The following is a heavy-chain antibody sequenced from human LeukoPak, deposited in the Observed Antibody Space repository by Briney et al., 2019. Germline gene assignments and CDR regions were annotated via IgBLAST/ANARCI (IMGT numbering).Heavy chain of an antibody. Sequence: SVKVSCKASGGTFSSYAISWVRQAPGQGLEWMGGIIPIFGTANYAQKFQGRVTITADESTSTAYMELSSLRSEDTAVYYCARGAGYCTNGVCYTCDYWGQGTLVTVSS. J-gene: IGHJ4*02. D-gene: IGHD2-8*01. CDR3: ARGAGYCTNGVCYTCDY. CDR1: GGTFSSYA. CDR2: IIPIFGTA. V-gene: IGHV1-69*13.